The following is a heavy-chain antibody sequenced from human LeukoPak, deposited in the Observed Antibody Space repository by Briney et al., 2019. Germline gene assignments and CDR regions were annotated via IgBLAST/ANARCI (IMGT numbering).Heavy chain of an antibody. J-gene: IGHJ4*02. Sequence: SGPALIKPAPPLTLTFTFSGSSLRTTGMCVSWIRQPPGKALEWLARFDWDDDKHYTTSLKTRLTISKDTSKNQVVHTMTNMDPADTATYYCARTRGQYYYDSSGYPFDYWGQGTLVTVSS. CDR3: ARTRGQYYYDSSGYPFDY. CDR1: GSSLRTTGMC. D-gene: IGHD3-22*01. CDR2: FDWDDDK. V-gene: IGHV2-70*11.